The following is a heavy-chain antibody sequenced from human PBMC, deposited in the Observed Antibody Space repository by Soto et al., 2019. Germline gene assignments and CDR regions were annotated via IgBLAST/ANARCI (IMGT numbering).Heavy chain of an antibody. J-gene: IGHJ6*02. D-gene: IGHD4-4*01. CDR3: SGGQNDYNYYYYYPMDV. CDR2: IRSKPNNYAT. V-gene: IGHV3-73*02. CDR1: GFTFSGSA. Sequence: EVQLVESGGGLVQPGESLRLSCAASGFTFSGSAMHWVRQAPGKGLEWVGGIRSKPNNYATAYAGSVKGRFSISRDDSKNTAYLQVNGLKTEDTAVYYCSGGQNDYNYYYYYPMDVWGRGTTVTVSS.